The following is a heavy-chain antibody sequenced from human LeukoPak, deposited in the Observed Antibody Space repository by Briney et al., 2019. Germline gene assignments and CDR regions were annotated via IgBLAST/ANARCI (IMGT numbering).Heavy chain of an antibody. CDR1: GFTFSSYG. D-gene: IGHD3-10*01. V-gene: IGHV3-30*02. CDR2: IRYDGSNK. CDR3: AQIMVRGVITPDY. Sequence: GRSLRLSCAASGFTFSSYGMHWVRQAPGKGLEWVAFIRYDGSNKYYADSVKGRFTISRDNSKNTLYLQMNSLRAEDTAVYYCAQIMVRGVITPDYWGQGTLVTVSS. J-gene: IGHJ4*02.